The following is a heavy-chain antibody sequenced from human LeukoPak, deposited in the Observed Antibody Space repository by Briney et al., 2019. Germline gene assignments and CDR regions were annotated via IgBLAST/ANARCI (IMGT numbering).Heavy chain of an antibody. CDR1: GDSVSSNSAA. Sequence: SQTLSLTCAISGDSVSSNSAAWNWIRQSPSRGLEWLGRTYYRSKWYNDYARSVKSRITINPDTSRNQFSLQLNSVTPEDTAVYYCARGDYSSYPFDYWGQGTLVTVSS. CDR2: TYYRSKWYN. J-gene: IGHJ4*02. D-gene: IGHD4-11*01. V-gene: IGHV6-1*01. CDR3: ARGDYSSYPFDY.